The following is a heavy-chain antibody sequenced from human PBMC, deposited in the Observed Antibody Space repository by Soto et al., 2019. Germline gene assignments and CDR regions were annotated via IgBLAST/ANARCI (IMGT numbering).Heavy chain of an antibody. Sequence: SVKVSCKASGGSFSSSGISWVRQAPGQGLEWVGGIIPIFVTSHYAQKFQGRVTITADESTNPAYMELSSLTSEDTAVYYCARSLDYHDYTGYSTVGVYFDYWGLGTLVTVSS. CDR2: IIPIFVTS. CDR3: ARSLDYHDYTGYSTVGVYFDY. CDR1: GGSFSSSG. J-gene: IGHJ4*02. D-gene: IGHD3-22*01. V-gene: IGHV1-69*13.